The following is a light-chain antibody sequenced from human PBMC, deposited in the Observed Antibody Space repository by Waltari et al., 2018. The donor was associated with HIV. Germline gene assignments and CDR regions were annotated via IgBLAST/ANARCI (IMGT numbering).Light chain of an antibody. V-gene: IGLV2-23*02. J-gene: IGLJ2*01. CDR3: CSYTGTNPFLL. Sequence: QSALTQPLSASGSPGQSVAISCTGTSSDVGGYESVSWYQQHPGIAPKVIIYEVTQRRSGVSSRFSCSKSGNTASLTISGLQAEDEANYYCCSYTGTNPFLLFGGGTKLTVL. CDR1: SSDVGGYES. CDR2: EVT.